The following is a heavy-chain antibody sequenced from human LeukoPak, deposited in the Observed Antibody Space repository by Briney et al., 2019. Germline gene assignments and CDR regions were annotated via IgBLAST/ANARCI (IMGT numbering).Heavy chain of an antibody. J-gene: IGHJ4*02. V-gene: IGHV1-18*01. CDR2: ISAYNGNT. CDR3: ASWIQLWLLDY. Sequence: ASVKVSCXASGYTFTSYGISWVRQARGQGLEWMGWISAYNGNTNYAQKLQGRVTMTTDTSTSTAYMELRSLRSDDTAVYYCASWIQLWLLDYWGQGTLVTVSS. D-gene: IGHD5-18*01. CDR1: GYTFTSYG.